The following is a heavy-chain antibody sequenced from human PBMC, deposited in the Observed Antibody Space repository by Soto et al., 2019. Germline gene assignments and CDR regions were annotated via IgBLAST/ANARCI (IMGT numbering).Heavy chain of an antibody. CDR3: ARTTRCSGGSCYDVLGAFDI. Sequence: EVQLVESGGGLVKPGGSLRLSCAASGFTFSSYSMNWVRQAPGKGLEWVSSISSSSSYIYYADSVKGRFTISRDNAKNSLYLQMNSLRAEDTAVYYCARTTRCSGGSCYDVLGAFDIWGQGTMVTVSS. D-gene: IGHD2-15*01. V-gene: IGHV3-21*01. CDR1: GFTFSSYS. J-gene: IGHJ3*02. CDR2: ISSSSSYI.